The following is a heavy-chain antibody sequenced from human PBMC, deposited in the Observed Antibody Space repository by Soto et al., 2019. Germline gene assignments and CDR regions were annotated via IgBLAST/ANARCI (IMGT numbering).Heavy chain of an antibody. CDR2: IDPSDSYT. CDR1: GYSFTSYW. J-gene: IGHJ6*02. CDR3: AGCRIAAAGHDYYYYGMDV. Sequence: PGESLKISCKGSGYSFTSYWISWVRQMPGKGLGWMGRIDPSDSYTNYSPSFQGHVTISADKSISAAYLQWSSLKASDTAMYYCAGCRIAAAGHDYYYYGMDVWGQGTTVTSP. D-gene: IGHD6-13*01. V-gene: IGHV5-10-1*01.